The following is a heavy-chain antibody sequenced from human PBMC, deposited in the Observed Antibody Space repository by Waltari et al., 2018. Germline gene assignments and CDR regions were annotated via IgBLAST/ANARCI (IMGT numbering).Heavy chain of an antibody. D-gene: IGHD3-22*01. Sequence: VQLVESGGGVVQPGRSLRLSCAASGFTFSSNAMSWVRQAPGKGLEWVSGISGSGGSTYYADSVKGRFTISRDNPKNTLYLQMNSLRAEDTAVYYCAKGGYYDPFDYWGQGTLVTVSS. V-gene: IGHV3-23*04. CDR2: ISGSGGST. CDR1: GFTFSSNA. CDR3: AKGGYYDPFDY. J-gene: IGHJ4*02.